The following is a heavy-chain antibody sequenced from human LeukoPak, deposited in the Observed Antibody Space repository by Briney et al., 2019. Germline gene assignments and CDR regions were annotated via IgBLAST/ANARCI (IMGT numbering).Heavy chain of an antibody. Sequence: PGGSLRLSCAASGFTFSDYYMSWIRQAPGKGLEWVSYISSSGSTRCYAGSVKGRFTISRDNAKNSLYLQMNSLRAEDTAVYYCARDGHYYDSSGFMGYWGQGTLVTVSS. CDR1: GFTFSDYY. V-gene: IGHV3-11*04. CDR3: ARDGHYYDSSGFMGY. CDR2: ISSSGSTR. J-gene: IGHJ4*02. D-gene: IGHD3-22*01.